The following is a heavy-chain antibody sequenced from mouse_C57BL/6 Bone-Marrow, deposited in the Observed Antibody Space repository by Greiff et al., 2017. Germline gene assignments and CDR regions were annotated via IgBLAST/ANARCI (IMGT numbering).Heavy chain of an antibody. V-gene: IGHV1-81*01. Sequence: VQLQQSGAELARPGASVKLSCKASGYTFTSYGIGWVKQRPGQGLEWIGEIYPRSGNTYYNEKFKGKATLTADKSSSTAYMELRSLTSEDSAVFICASERELLLRVAYWGQGTTLTVSS. CDR2: IYPRSGNT. J-gene: IGHJ2*01. CDR1: GYTFTSYG. D-gene: IGHD1-1*01. CDR3: ASERELLLRVAY.